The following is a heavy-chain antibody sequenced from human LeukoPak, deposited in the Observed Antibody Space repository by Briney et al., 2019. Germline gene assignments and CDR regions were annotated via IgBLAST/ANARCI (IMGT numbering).Heavy chain of an antibody. CDR2: VDHSGGT. CDR3: AGFTFFRGVITFDY. V-gene: IGHV4-38-2*02. Sequence: SETLSLTCTVSGYSLSSGYYWGWIRQPPGKGLEWIGSVDHSGGTYYNPSLRSRVSISVDTSKNLFSLKLSSVTAADTAVYSCAGFTFFRGVITFDYWGQGTLVTVSS. D-gene: IGHD3-10*01. J-gene: IGHJ4*02. CDR1: GYSLSSGYY.